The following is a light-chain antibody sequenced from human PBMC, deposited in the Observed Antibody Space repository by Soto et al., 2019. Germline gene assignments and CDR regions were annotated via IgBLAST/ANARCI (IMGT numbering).Light chain of an antibody. Sequence: QAVVTQEPSLTVSPGGTVTLTCATSTGAVTSGYYPNWFQQKPGQAPRALIYSTNNKYSWTLARFSGSLLGGKAALTLSGVQPEDEADYYCLLYYGGQLGVFGGGTKLTVL. CDR3: LLYYGGQLGV. CDR2: STN. J-gene: IGLJ2*01. CDR1: TGAVTSGYY. V-gene: IGLV7-43*01.